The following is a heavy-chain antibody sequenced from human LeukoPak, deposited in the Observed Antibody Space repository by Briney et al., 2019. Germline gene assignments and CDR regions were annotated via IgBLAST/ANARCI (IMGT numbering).Heavy chain of an antibody. V-gene: IGHV4-61*08. D-gene: IGHD6-6*01. CDR1: GGSISSDGYY. Sequence: PSETLSLTCTVSGGSISSDGYYWRWIRQHPGKGLEWIGYIYYSGSTNYNPSLQSRVTISVDTSKNQFSLNLNSVTAADTAVYYCARGGAARLHFQNWGQGTLVTVSS. CDR2: IYYSGST. J-gene: IGHJ1*01. CDR3: ARGGAARLHFQN.